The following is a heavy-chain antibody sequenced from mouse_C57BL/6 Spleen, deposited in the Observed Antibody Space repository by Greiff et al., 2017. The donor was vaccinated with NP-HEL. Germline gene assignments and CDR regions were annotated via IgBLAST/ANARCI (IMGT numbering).Heavy chain of an antibody. Sequence: EVKLMESGPELVKPGASVKISCKASGYSFTGYYMNWVKQSPEKSLEWIGEINPSTGGTTYNQKFKAKATLTVDKSSSTAYMQLKSLTSEDSAVYYCARWSTVVAPYWYFDVWGTGTTVTVSS. CDR3: ARWSTVVAPYWYFDV. CDR1: GYSFTGYY. CDR2: INPSTGGT. J-gene: IGHJ1*03. V-gene: IGHV1-42*01. D-gene: IGHD1-1*01.